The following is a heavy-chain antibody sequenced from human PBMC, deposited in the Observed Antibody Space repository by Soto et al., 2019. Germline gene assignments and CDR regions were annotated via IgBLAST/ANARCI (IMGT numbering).Heavy chain of an antibody. Sequence: GALRLSCAASGFTFNNYATCWGRQAPGKAPEWVAAVRGSGAGTYHADSVRGRFTSSRDNLNNILYLQMNSLRAEDTAMYYCARDQRGAFDYWGHGTLVTVSS. V-gene: IGHV3-23*01. CDR2: VRGSGAGT. J-gene: IGHJ4*01. D-gene: IGHD1-26*01. CDR3: ARDQRGAFDY. CDR1: GFTFNNYA.